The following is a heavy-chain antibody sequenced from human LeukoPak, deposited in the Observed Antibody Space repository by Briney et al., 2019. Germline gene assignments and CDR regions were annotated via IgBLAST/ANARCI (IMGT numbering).Heavy chain of an antibody. CDR2: ISYDGSNK. CDR3: AKDAGGSGSYWYYFDY. J-gene: IGHJ4*02. D-gene: IGHD3-10*01. V-gene: IGHV3-30*18. CDR1: GFTFSSYG. Sequence: GGSLRLSCAASGFTFSSYGMHWVRQAPGKGLEWVAVISYDGSNKYYADSVKGRFTISRDNSKNTLYLQMNSLRAEDTAVYYCAKDAGGSGSYWYYFDYWGQGTLVTVSS.